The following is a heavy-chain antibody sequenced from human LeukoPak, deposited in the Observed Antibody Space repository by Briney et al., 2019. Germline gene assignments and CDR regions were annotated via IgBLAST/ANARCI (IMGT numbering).Heavy chain of an antibody. V-gene: IGHV4-39*01. J-gene: IGHJ4*02. Sequence: SETLSLTCTVSGGSISSSTYYWAWIRQTPGKGLEWIGSVYYSGATYYNPSLKSRVTISIDTSQSQFSLRLSSVTAADTAVYYCARRTTVTTGDFGYWGQGTLVTVSS. D-gene: IGHD4-17*01. CDR3: ARRTTVTTGDFGY. CDR2: VYYSGAT. CDR1: GGSISSSTYY.